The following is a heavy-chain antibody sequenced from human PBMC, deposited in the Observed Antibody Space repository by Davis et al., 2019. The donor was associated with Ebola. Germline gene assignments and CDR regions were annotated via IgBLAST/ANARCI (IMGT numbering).Heavy chain of an antibody. CDR1: GGSFSAYY. V-gene: IGHV4-34*01. D-gene: IGHD3-16*02. CDR2: INHSGST. Sequence: PSETLSLTCAVYGGSFSAYYWSWIRQPPGKGLEWIGEINHSGSTNYNPSLKSRVTISVDTSKNQFSLKLSSVTAADTAVYYCARGLIANFDYWGQGTLVTVSS. J-gene: IGHJ4*02. CDR3: ARGLIANFDY.